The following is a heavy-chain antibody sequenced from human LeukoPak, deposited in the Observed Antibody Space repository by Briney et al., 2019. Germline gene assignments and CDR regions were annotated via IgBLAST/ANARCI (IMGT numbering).Heavy chain of an antibody. CDR1: GGSISTYY. J-gene: IGHJ4*02. D-gene: IGHD6-19*01. Sequence: SETLSLTCFVSGGSISTYYWTWIRQPPGKGLEWIGFVYYNGITKYNPSLKSRVTISVDTSRNQFSLKLNSVTAADTAVYYCARRLAMTGRYYFDYWGREPWSPSPQ. V-gene: IGHV4-59*08. CDR2: VYYNGIT. CDR3: ARRLAMTGRYYFDY.